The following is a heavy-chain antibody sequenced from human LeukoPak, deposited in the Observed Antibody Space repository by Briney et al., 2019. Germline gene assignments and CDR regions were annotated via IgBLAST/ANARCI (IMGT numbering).Heavy chain of an antibody. CDR1: GFTFSSYT. V-gene: IGHV3-48*04. CDR3: ARDVVGPLDY. D-gene: IGHD2-21*01. J-gene: IGHJ4*02. Sequence: GGSLRLSCAASGFTFSSYTMNWVRQAPGKGLEWVSYISSSSSTIYYADSLKGRFTISRDNAKNSLYLQMNSLRAEDTAVYYCARDVVGPLDYWGQGTLVTVSS. CDR2: ISSSSSTI.